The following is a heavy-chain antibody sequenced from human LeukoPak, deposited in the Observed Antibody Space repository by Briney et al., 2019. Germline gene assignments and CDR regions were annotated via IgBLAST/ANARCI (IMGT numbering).Heavy chain of an antibody. CDR3: APTRCGYYSDSSGFYAPDW. CDR1: GFTFSSYA. J-gene: IGHJ4*02. D-gene: IGHD3-22*01. CDR2: ISYDGSNK. Sequence: PGGSLRLSCAASGFTFSSYAMHWVRQAPGKGLEWVAVISYDGSNKYYADSVKGRFTISRDNSKNTLYLQMNSLRAEDTAVYYCAPTRCGYYSDSSGFYAPDWWGQGSLVTVSS. V-gene: IGHV3-30-3*01.